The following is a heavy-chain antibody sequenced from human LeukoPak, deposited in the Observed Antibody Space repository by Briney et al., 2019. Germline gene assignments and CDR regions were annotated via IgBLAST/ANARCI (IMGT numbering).Heavy chain of an antibody. J-gene: IGHJ4*01. D-gene: IGHD6-6*01. Sequence: GGSLRLSRVPSGFSFRTYRMNWVRQAPGKGLEWVSSVPGSGTTKYYADSVKGRFVISRDNDKNSLYLQMNSLRAEDTAVYFCARERQLVTDYWGPGTLVTVSS. CDR1: GFSFRTYR. V-gene: IGHV3-21*06. CDR2: VPGSGTTK. CDR3: ARERQLVTDY.